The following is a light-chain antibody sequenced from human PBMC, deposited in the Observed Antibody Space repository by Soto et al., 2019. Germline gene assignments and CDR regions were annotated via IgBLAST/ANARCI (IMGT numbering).Light chain of an antibody. J-gene: IGKJ2*01. CDR2: DAS. V-gene: IGKV3-15*01. Sequence: EIVLTQSPATLSVSPRERATLSWRSSQSVGSNLAWYQQKPGQAPRLLIYDASTRATGVPARFGGSGSGTEFTLTISGLQTEDFAVYYCQQDGDWPPDTFGQGTKVDNK. CDR1: QSVGSN. CDR3: QQDGDWPPDT.